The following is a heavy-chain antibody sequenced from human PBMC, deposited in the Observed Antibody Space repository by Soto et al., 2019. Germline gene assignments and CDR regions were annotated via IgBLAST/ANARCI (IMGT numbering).Heavy chain of an antibody. Sequence: PGGSLRLSCAASGFTFSSYAMSWVRQAPGKGLEWVSAISGSGGSTYYADSVKGRFTTSRDNSKNTLYLQMNSLRAEDTAVYYCAKGLRITMVRGVMSSLYDYWGQGNLVTVSS. V-gene: IGHV3-23*01. CDR2: ISGSGGST. CDR1: GFTFSSYA. J-gene: IGHJ4*02. CDR3: AKGLRITMVRGVMSSLYDY. D-gene: IGHD3-10*01.